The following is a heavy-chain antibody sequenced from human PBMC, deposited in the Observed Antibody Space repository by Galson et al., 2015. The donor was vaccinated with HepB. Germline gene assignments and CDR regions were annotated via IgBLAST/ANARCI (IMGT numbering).Heavy chain of an antibody. CDR3: AREVGYSSGWYQGFNYGMDV. D-gene: IGHD6-19*01. J-gene: IGHJ6*02. CDR1: GDSVSGNSSA. Sequence: CAISGDSVSGNSSAWNWIRQSPSRGLEGLGRTYYRSKWYNDYEVSVKSRMTINPDTSKNQYSLQLNSVTPEDTAVYYCAREVGYSSGWYQGFNYGMDVWGQGTTVTVSS. V-gene: IGHV6-1*01. CDR2: TYYRSKWYN.